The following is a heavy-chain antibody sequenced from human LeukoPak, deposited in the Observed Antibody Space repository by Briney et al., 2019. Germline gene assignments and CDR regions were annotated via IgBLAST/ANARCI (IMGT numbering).Heavy chain of an antibody. Sequence: GGSLRLSCAASGFTFSSYSMNWVRQAPGKGLEWVSYISSSSSTIYYADSVKGRFTISRDNSKNTLYLQMSSLRVEDTAVYFCAKKMRSRYESSGPGPYDYWGQGTLVTVSS. CDR3: AKKMRSRYESSGPGPYDY. CDR2: ISSSSSTI. J-gene: IGHJ4*02. V-gene: IGHV3-48*01. D-gene: IGHD3-22*01. CDR1: GFTFSSYS.